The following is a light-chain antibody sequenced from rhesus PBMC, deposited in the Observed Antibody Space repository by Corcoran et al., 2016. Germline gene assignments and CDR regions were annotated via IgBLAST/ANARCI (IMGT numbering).Light chain of an antibody. Sequence: GDRVTITCRASQDITNYLAWYQQRPGETPKVLVYEASSLQSGIPSRFSGSGSGTDFTLTISSLQSEDFATYHCQHYNETPWTFGQGTKVEIK. CDR1: QDITNY. J-gene: IGKJ1*01. CDR3: QHYNETPWT. V-gene: IGKV1S8*01. CDR2: EAS.